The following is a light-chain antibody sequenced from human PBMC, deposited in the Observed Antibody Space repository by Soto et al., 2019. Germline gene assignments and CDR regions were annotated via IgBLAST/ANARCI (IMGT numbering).Light chain of an antibody. CDR1: QSITSC. V-gene: IGKV1-39*01. CDR3: QQTHSPVWT. Sequence: DIHITHSPSSLSSSVVYIVTITCLTSQSITSCLNWYQQKPGRAPNLLIYAASTLQSGVPSRFSGSGSGTDFTLTISSLQPEDFATYYCQQTHSPVWTFGQGTKVDIK. J-gene: IGKJ1*01. CDR2: AAS.